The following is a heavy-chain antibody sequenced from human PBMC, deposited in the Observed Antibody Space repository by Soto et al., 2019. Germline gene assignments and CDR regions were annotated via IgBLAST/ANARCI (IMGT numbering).Heavy chain of an antibody. CDR1: GFTFSNYW. CDR2: IKQDGSEK. D-gene: IGHD2-15*01. Sequence: PGGSLRLSCAVSGFTFSNYWMSWVRQAPGKGLEWLANIKQDGSEKYYVDSVKGRFTISRDNAKDSLHLQMNSLRAGDTAVYYGARGGRSCIGGKCYSSFYALDVWGQGTTVAVS. J-gene: IGHJ6*02. CDR3: ARGGRSCIGGKCYSSFYALDV. V-gene: IGHV3-7*04.